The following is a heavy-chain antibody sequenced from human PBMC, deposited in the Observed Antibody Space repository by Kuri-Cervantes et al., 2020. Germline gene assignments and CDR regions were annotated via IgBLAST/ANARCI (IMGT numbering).Heavy chain of an antibody. V-gene: IGHV4-61*01. J-gene: IGHJ4*02. CDR3: ASEDYDILTGPIDY. Sequence: SETLSLTCTVSGGSVSSGSYYWSWIRQPPGKGLEWIGYIYYSGSTNYNPSLKSRVTISVDTSKNQFSLKLSSVTAADTAVYYCASEDYDILTGPIDYWGQGTLVTVSS. CDR2: IYYSGST. CDR1: GGSVSSGSYY. D-gene: IGHD3-9*01.